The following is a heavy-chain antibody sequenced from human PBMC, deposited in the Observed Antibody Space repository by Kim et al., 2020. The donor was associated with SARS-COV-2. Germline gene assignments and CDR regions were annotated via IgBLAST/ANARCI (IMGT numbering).Heavy chain of an antibody. V-gene: IGHV3-23*01. CDR2: FSGSGGQT. Sequence: GGSLRLSCAASGFTFSNYAMNWVRQAPGKGLEWVSGFSGSGGQTYYAEFVKGRFTISRDNSKNTLYLQMNSLRAEDTAVYYCAKGGYCSGRSCYDILDFDYWGQGTLVTVSS. CDR1: GFTFSNYA. J-gene: IGHJ4*02. CDR3: AKGGYCSGRSCYDILDFDY. D-gene: IGHD2-15*01.